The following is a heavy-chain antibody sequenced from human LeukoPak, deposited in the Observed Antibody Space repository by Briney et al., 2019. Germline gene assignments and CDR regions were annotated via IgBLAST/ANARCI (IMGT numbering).Heavy chain of an antibody. V-gene: IGHV1-69*06. Sequence: SVKVSCKASGYTFTGYYMHWVRQAPGQGLEWMGGIIPIFGTANYAQKFQGRVTITADKSTSTAYMELSSLRSEDTAVYYCARSSGSYSYDAFDIWGQGTMVTVSS. CDR3: ARSSGSYSYDAFDI. CDR2: IIPIFGTA. J-gene: IGHJ3*02. CDR1: GYTFTGYY. D-gene: IGHD1-26*01.